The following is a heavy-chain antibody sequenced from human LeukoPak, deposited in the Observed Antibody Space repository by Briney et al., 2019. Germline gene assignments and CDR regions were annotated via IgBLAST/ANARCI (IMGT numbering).Heavy chain of an antibody. J-gene: IGHJ6*02. CDR3: AKDVLSGSWYTPWTRSYYYYGMDV. V-gene: IGHV3-30*02. Sequence: PRRSLRLSCAASGQALSRYGIDWVPQAPGKGLEWVTFIRYDVSNKYYADSVKARFTISRDNSKNTLYLQMNSLRAEDTAVYYCAKDVLSGSWYTPWTRSYYYYGMDVWGQGTTVTVSS. CDR1: GQALSRYG. D-gene: IGHD6-13*01. CDR2: IRYDVSNK.